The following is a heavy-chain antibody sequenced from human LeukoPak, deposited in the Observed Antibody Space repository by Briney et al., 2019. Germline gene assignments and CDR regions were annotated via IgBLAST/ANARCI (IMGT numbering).Heavy chain of an antibody. D-gene: IGHD2-15*01. CDR2: IYPGDSDT. J-gene: IGHJ4*02. CDR1: GSSFTTYW. CDR3: ARLACSGGSCSHRYYFDY. V-gene: IGHV5-51*01. Sequence: GASLKISCKGSGSSFTTYWIGWVRQMPGKGLEWMGNIYPGDSDTRKSPSFQGQVTISADKSISTAYLQWSSLKASDTAMYYCARLACSGGSCSHRYYFDYWGQGTLVTVSS.